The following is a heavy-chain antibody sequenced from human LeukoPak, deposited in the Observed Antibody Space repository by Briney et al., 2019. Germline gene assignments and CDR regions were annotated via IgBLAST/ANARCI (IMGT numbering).Heavy chain of an antibody. CDR2: ISYDGSNK. D-gene: IGHD6-6*01. V-gene: IGHV3-30*18. CDR3: AKDLRTRIAARLGEGYYYYMDV. J-gene: IGHJ6*03. Sequence: GGSLRLSCAASGFTFSSYGMHWVRQAPGKGLEWVAVISYDGSNKYYADSVKGRFTISRDNSKNTLYLQMNSLRAEDTAVYYCAKDLRTRIAARLGEGYYYYMDVWGQGTMVTVSS. CDR1: GFTFSSYG.